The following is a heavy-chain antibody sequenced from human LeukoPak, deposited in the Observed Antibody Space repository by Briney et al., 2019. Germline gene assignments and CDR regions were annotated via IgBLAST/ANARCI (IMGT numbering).Heavy chain of an antibody. V-gene: IGHV4-34*01. CDR2: INHSGST. J-gene: IGHJ5*02. CDR1: GGSFSGYY. CDR3: ARAAARMVRGVIILNWFDP. Sequence: PSETLSLTCAVYGGSFSGYYWSWILQPPGKGLEWIGEINHSGSTNYNPSLKSRVTISVDTSKNQFSLKLSSVTAADTAVYYCARAAARMVRGVIILNWFDPWGQGTLVTVSS. D-gene: IGHD3-10*01.